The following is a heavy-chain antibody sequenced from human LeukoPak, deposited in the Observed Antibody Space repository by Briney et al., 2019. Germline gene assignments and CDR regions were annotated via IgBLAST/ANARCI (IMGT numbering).Heavy chain of an antibody. J-gene: IGHJ4*02. Sequence: GGSLRLSCAASGFTFSSYGMHWVRQAPGKGLEWVAVIWYDGSNKYYADSVKGRFTISRDNSKNTLFLQMNSLRAEDTAVYYCAKGVDYCSGGSCPADYWGPGTLVTVSS. D-gene: IGHD2-15*01. CDR3: AKGVDYCSGGSCPADY. V-gene: IGHV3-30*02. CDR2: IWYDGSNK. CDR1: GFTFSSYG.